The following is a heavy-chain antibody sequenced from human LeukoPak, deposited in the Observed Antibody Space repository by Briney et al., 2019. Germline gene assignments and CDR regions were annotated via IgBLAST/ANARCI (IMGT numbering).Heavy chain of an antibody. J-gene: IGHJ2*01. Sequence: SETLSLTCTVSGGSISSGAYYWSWIRQHPGKGLEWIGYIYYSGSTYYNPSLKSRVTISVDTSKNQFSLQLTSVTAADTVVYYCARDLDSSGFDLWGRGTLVTVSS. CDR3: ARDLDSSGFDL. CDR2: IYYSGST. D-gene: IGHD3-22*01. V-gene: IGHV4-31*03. CDR1: GGSISSGAYY.